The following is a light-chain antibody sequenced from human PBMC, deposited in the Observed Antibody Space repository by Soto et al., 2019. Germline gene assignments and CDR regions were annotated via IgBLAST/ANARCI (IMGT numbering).Light chain of an antibody. CDR1: QSISSW. CDR3: QQYNSYPWT. Sequence: DVQMTQSPSTLSASVGDRVTITCGASQSISSWLAWYQQKPGKAPKLLIYKASSLESGVPSRFSGSGSGTEFPLTISSLQPDDFETYYCQQYNSYPWTFGQGTKVDIK. J-gene: IGKJ1*01. V-gene: IGKV1-5*03. CDR2: KAS.